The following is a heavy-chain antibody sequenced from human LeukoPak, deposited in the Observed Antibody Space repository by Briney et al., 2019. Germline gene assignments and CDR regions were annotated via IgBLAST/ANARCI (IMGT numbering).Heavy chain of an antibody. CDR2: VYSDGRT. CDR3: ARDGGWSSGFDY. V-gene: IGHV3-53*01. CDR1: GFTFNRYA. J-gene: IGHJ4*02. D-gene: IGHD6-19*01. Sequence: GGSLRLSCAASGFTFNRYAMHWVRQAPGKGLEWVSVVYSDGRTYYADSVKGRFTISRDNSKNTVYLQMNSLRAEDTGVYYCARDGGWSSGFDYWGQGTLVTVSS.